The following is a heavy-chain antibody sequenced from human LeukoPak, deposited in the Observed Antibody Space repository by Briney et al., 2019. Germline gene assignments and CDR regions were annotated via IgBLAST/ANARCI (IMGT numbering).Heavy chain of an antibody. CDR3: ARRWCSGGACYPWHFDF. J-gene: IGHJ4*02. CDR1: GASISTYY. Sequence: SETLSLTCSVSGASISTYYWSWIRQPPGKGLEWIGYISYSGSTNYNPSLKSRVTISADTSKNQFSLRLSSLNAADTAVYYCARRWCSGGACYPWHFDFWGQGTLVTVSS. CDR2: ISYSGST. D-gene: IGHD2-21*01. V-gene: IGHV4-59*12.